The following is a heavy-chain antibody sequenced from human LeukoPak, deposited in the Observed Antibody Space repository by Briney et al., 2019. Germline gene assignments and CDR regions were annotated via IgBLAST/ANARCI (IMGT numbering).Heavy chain of an antibody. CDR3: TLQRGSYYSDYYYYMDV. CDR2: IRYDGSNK. Sequence: PGGSLRLSCAASGFIFSSYAMSWVRQAPGKGLEWVAFIRYDGSNKYYADSVKGRFTISRDNSKNTLYLQMNSLRAEDTAVYYCTLQRGSYYSDYYYYMDVWGKGTTVTVSS. D-gene: IGHD1-26*01. V-gene: IGHV3-30*02. J-gene: IGHJ6*03. CDR1: GFIFSSYA.